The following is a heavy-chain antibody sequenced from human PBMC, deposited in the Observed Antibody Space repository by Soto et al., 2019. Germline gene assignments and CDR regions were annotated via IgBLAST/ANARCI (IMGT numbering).Heavy chain of an antibody. J-gene: IGHJ4*02. Sequence: ASVKVSCKVSGYTLTELSMHWVRQAPGKGLEWMGGFDPEDGETSYAQKFQGRVTMTRDTSTSTVYMELSSLRSEDTAVYYCARGTEVSDYWGQGTLVTVSS. CDR2: FDPEDGET. CDR1: GYTLTELS. V-gene: IGHV1-24*01. CDR3: ARGTEVSDY.